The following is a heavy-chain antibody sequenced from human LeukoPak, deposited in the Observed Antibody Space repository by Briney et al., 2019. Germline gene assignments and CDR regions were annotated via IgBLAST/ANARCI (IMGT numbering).Heavy chain of an antibody. J-gene: IGHJ4*02. V-gene: IGHV4-4*02. D-gene: IGHD1-26*01. Sequence: PSETLSLTCTVSGGSISSRHWWGWVRQPPGKGLEWVGEIHHSGSTNSNPSLKSRVTISVDKSKNQFSLRLNSVTAADTAVYYCAREFVQGSSLPYFDCWGQGTLVTVSS. CDR2: IHHSGST. CDR3: AREFVQGSSLPYFDC. CDR1: GGSISSRHW.